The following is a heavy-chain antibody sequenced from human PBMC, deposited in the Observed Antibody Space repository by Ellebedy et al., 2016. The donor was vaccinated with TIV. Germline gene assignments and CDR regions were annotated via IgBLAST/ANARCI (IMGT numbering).Heavy chain of an antibody. CDR1: GYTFTSYD. CDR2: MNPNSGNT. V-gene: IGHV1-8*01. D-gene: IGHD5-24*01. J-gene: IGHJ4*02. Sequence: ASVKVSXXASGYTFTSYDINWVRQATGQGLEWMGWMNPNSGNTGYAQKFQGRVTMTRNTSISTAYMELSRLRSDDTAVYYCARVRWLQCVDYWGQGTLVTVSS. CDR3: ARVRWLQCVDY.